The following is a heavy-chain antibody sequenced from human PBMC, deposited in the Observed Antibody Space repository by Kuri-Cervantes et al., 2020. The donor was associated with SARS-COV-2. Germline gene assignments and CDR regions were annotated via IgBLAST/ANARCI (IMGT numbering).Heavy chain of an antibody. J-gene: IGHJ4*02. Sequence: GESLKISCAASGFTFSSYAMHWVRQAPGKGLEWVSVIYSGGSTYYADSVKGRFTISRDNSKNTLYLQMNSLRAEDTAVYYCARERVYGTGLDYWGQGTLVTVSS. CDR2: IYSGGST. CDR1: GFTFSSYA. CDR3: ARERVYGTGLDY. V-gene: IGHV3-53*01. D-gene: IGHD5/OR15-5a*01.